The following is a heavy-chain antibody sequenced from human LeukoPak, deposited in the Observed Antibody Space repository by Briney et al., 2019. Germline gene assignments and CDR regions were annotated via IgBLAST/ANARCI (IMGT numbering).Heavy chain of an antibody. D-gene: IGHD1-26*01. CDR3: AREPSGSNWNPPSHRPYFDY. CDR1: GYTFTSYA. Sequence: GASVKASCKASGYTFTSYAMNWVRQAPGQGLEWMGWINTNTGNPTYAQGFTGRFVFSLDTSVSTAYLQISSLKAEGTAVYYCAREPSGSNWNPPSHRPYFDYWARGPLFTVSS. CDR2: INTNTGNP. V-gene: IGHV7-4-1*02. J-gene: IGHJ4*02.